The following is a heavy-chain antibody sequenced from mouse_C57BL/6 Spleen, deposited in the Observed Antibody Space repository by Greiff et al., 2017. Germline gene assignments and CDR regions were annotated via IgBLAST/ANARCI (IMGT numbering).Heavy chain of an antibody. CDR3: ARGENSDY. CDR2: IGYDGSN. V-gene: IGHV3-6*01. J-gene: IGHJ2*01. Sequence: ESGPGLVKPSQSLSLTCSVTGYSITSGYYWNWIRQFPGNKLEWMGYIGYDGSNNYNPSLKNRISITRDTSKNQFFLKLNSVTTEDTATYYCARGENSDYCGQGPTLTVSS. CDR1: GYSITSGYY.